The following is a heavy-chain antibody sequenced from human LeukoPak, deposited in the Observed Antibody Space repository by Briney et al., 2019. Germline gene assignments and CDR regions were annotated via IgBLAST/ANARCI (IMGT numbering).Heavy chain of an antibody. CDR2: INPYSGVT. CDR1: VYTFTGYY. V-gene: IGHV1-2*02. D-gene: IGHD2-2*01. CDR3: ARDGACSSTSCQNFDH. Sequence: GASVKVSCKASVYTFTGYYIHWLRQAPGQGLEWMGWINPYSGVTNYVQKFQGRVTMTTDTSINTAYMDLSSLRSDDTAVYYCARDGACSSTSCQNFDHWGQGTLVSVSS. J-gene: IGHJ4*02.